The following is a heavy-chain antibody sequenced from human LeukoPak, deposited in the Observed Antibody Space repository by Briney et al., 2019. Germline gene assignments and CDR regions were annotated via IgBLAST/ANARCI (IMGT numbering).Heavy chain of an antibody. CDR2: INPNSGGT. CDR3: ARVKGRWLQYSTSYYFDY. V-gene: IGHV1-2*02. D-gene: IGHD5-24*01. J-gene: IGHJ4*02. CDR1: GYTLTELS. Sequence: ASVKVSCKVSGYTLTELSMHWVRQAPGQGLEWMGWINPNSGGTNYAQKFQGRVTMTRDTSISTAYMELSRLRSDDTAVYYCARVKGRWLQYSTSYYFDYWGQGTLVTVSS.